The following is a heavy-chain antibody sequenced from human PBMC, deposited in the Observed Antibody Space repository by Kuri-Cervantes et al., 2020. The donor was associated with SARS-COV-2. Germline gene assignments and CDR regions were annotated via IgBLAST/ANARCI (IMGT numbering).Heavy chain of an antibody. CDR2: ISGYNLKT. D-gene: IGHD1-1*01. Sequence: ASVKVSCKASGYIFTSYGISWVRQAPGQGLEWMGWISGYNLKTIYAQKVQDRVTMTVDTSTDTAYMELSRLRSDDTAVYYCAILYWNDGNWFDPWGQGTLVTVSS. CDR3: AILYWNDGNWFDP. J-gene: IGHJ5*02. CDR1: GYIFTSYG. V-gene: IGHV1-18*04.